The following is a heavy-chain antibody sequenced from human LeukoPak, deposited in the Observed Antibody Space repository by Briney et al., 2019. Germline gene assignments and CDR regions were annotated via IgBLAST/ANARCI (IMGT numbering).Heavy chain of an antibody. CDR3: ARVDGSYYGLDY. V-gene: IGHV5-51*01. CDR2: IYPDDSDI. J-gene: IGHJ4*02. CDR1: GYSFTNYW. Sequence: GESLKISCQGSGYSFTNYWIAWVRQKPGKGLEWMGIIYPDDSDIRYSPSFQGQVTISADRSISTAYLQWSSLTASDSALYYCARVDGSYYGLDYWGQGTLVTVSS. D-gene: IGHD1-26*01.